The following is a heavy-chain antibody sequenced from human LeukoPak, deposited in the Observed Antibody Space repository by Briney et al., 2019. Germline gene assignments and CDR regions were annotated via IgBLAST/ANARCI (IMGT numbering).Heavy chain of an antibody. J-gene: IGHJ4*02. CDR1: GGSFSGYY. D-gene: IGHD4-11*01. CDR3: ARLTGYSNYGRFDY. V-gene: IGHV4-34*01. Sequence: SETLSLTCAVYGGSFSGYYWSWIRQPPGKGLEWMGEINHSGSTNYNPSLKSRVTISVDTSKNQFSLKLSSVTAADTAVYYCARLTGYSNYGRFDYWGQGTLVTVSS. CDR2: INHSGST.